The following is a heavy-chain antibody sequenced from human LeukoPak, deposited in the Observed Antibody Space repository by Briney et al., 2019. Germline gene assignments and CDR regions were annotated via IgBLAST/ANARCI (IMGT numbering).Heavy chain of an antibody. J-gene: IGHJ4*02. CDR2: IKEDGREK. V-gene: IGHV3-7*01. CDR1: GFTFSSSW. D-gene: IGHD3-10*01. CDR3: ARGGRPDY. Sequence: GGSLRLSCATSGFTFSSSWMSWVRQAPGKGLECVANIKEDGREKYYVDSVKGRFTISRDNGKNSLYLQMSSLRAEDTAVYYCARGGRPDYWGQGTLVTVSS.